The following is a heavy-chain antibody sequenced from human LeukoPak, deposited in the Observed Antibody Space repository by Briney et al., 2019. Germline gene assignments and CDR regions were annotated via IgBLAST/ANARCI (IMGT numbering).Heavy chain of an antibody. J-gene: IGHJ5*02. CDR3: AREVTMVRGVGSDWFDP. Sequence: SETLSLTCAVSGYSISSGYYWGWIRQPPGKGLEWIGSIYHTGSSYYNPSLKSRVTISVDTSKNQFSLKLSSVTAADTAVYYCAREVTMVRGVGSDWFDPWGQGTLVTVSS. D-gene: IGHD3-10*01. CDR1: GYSISSGYY. CDR2: IYHTGSS. V-gene: IGHV4-38-2*02.